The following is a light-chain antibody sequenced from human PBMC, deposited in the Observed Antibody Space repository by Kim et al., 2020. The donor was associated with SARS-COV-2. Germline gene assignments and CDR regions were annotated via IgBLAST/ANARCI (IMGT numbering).Light chain of an antibody. CDR1: QSVSSNY. CDR3: QQYSSSPAT. Sequence: EIVLTRSPGTLSLSPGERATLSCRASQSVSSNYLAWYQQKPGQAPRLLIYGASSRATGIPDRFSGSGSGTDFTLTITGLEPEDFAVYYCQQYSSSPATFGQGTKVDIK. CDR2: GAS. J-gene: IGKJ1*01. V-gene: IGKV3-20*01.